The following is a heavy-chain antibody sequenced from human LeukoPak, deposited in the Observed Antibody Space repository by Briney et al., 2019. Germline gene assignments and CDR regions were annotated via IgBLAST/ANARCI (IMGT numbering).Heavy chain of an antibody. J-gene: IGHJ4*02. D-gene: IGHD3-16*01. Sequence: GGSLRLSCAASGFTFSSYWMHWVRQAPGKGLVWVSRINSDGSSTSYADSVKGRFTISRDNAKNTLYLQMDSLRDEDTAVYYCARDPGQGGPFDYWGQGTLVTVSS. CDR3: ARDPGQGGPFDY. CDR1: GFTFSSYW. CDR2: INSDGSST. V-gene: IGHV3-74*01.